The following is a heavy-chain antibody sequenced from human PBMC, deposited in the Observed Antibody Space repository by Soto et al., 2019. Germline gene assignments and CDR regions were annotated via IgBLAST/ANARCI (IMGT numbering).Heavy chain of an antibody. J-gene: IGHJ4*02. V-gene: IGHV3-64D*06. CDR1: GFIFSSYA. Sequence: SGGSLRLSCSVSGFIFSSYAMHWVRQAPGKGLEYVASISSEGASTYYADSVKGRFIISRDNSKNTLYLQMSSLRAEDTAVYYCVKDRYVDYWGQGILVTVSS. CDR2: ISSEGAST. CDR3: VKDRYVDY.